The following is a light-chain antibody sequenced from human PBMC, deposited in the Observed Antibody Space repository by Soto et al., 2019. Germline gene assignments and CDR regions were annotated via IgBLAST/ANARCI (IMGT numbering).Light chain of an antibody. V-gene: IGKV1-39*01. CDR2: AAS. Sequence: DIQLTQSPSSLSVLVGDSVTITCRASQRFSSYLNWYQQKPGKAPQLLIFAASSVHHGVPSRFSGSVSETDFTLTIDRLQPEDYGTYYCQQTFSTPWTFGQGTKVELK. J-gene: IGKJ1*01. CDR3: QQTFSTPWT. CDR1: QRFSSY.